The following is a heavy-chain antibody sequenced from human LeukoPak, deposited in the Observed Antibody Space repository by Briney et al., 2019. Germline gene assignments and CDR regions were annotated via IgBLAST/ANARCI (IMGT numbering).Heavy chain of an antibody. D-gene: IGHD3-10*01. V-gene: IGHV3-30-3*01. CDR1: GFTFSSYA. Sequence: GGSLRLSCAASGFTFSSYAMHWVRQAPGKGLEGVAVISYDGSNNYYADSVKGRFTISRDNSKNTLYLQMNSLRAEDTAVYYCARDLGFGELLAHYFDYWGQGTLVTVSS. CDR3: ARDLGFGELLAHYFDY. CDR2: ISYDGSNN. J-gene: IGHJ4*02.